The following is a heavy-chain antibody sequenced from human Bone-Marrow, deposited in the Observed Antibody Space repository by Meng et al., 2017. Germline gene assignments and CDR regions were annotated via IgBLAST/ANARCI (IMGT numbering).Heavy chain of an antibody. CDR1: GVTFSDHY. J-gene: IGHJ4*02. CDR3: AREPGYGEEGFDY. Sequence: QGQLVGSGGDLVNPGGSLRLSCAASGVTFSDHYMTWIRQAPGKGLEWVSYISSSGSTIYYADSVKGRFTISRDNAKNSLYLQMNSLRAEDTAVYYCAREPGYGEEGFDYWGQGTLVTVSS. CDR2: ISSSGSTI. V-gene: IGHV3-11*01. D-gene: IGHD5-18*01.